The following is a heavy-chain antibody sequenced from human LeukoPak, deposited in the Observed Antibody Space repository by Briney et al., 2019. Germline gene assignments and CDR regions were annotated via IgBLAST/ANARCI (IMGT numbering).Heavy chain of an antibody. CDR2: IIPIFGTA. CDR1: GGTFSSYA. V-gene: IGHV1-69*13. Sequence: SVKVSCKASGGTFSSYAISWVRQAPGQGLEWMGGIIPIFGTANYAQKFQGRVTITADESTSTAYMELSSLRSEDTAVYYCARDRVGATGRDYFDYWGQGTLVTVSS. D-gene: IGHD1-26*01. J-gene: IGHJ4*02. CDR3: ARDRVGATGRDYFDY.